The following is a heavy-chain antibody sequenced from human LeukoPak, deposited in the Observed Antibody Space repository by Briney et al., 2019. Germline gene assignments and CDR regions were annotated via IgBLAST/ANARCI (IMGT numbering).Heavy chain of an antibody. CDR1: GYTFTGYY. Sequence: GASVKVSCKAPGYTFTGYYMHWVRQAPGQGLEWMGWINPNSGGTNYVQKFQGRVTMTRDTSISTAYMELSRLRSDDTAVYYCARAEAITMIVVVIRDFDYWGQGTLVTVSS. J-gene: IGHJ4*02. CDR3: ARAEAITMIVVVIRDFDY. D-gene: IGHD3-22*01. V-gene: IGHV1-2*02. CDR2: INPNSGGT.